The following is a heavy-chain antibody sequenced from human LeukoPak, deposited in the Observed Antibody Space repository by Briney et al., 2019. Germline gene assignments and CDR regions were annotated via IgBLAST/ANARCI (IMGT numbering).Heavy chain of an antibody. Sequence: GGSLRLSCAASGFTFSSYGMSWVRQAPGKGLEWVSAISGSGGSTYYADSVKGRFTTSRDNSKNTLYLQMNSLRAEDTAVYYCARHVVAVGFDYWGQGTLVTVSS. CDR2: ISGSGGST. CDR1: GFTFSSYG. D-gene: IGHD3-22*01. J-gene: IGHJ4*02. V-gene: IGHV3-23*01. CDR3: ARHVVAVGFDY.